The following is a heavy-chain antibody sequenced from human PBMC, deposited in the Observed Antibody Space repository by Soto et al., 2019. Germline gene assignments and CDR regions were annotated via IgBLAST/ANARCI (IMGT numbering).Heavy chain of an antibody. D-gene: IGHD2-2*01. Sequence: GESLKISCTGAGYSFTSYWIGWVRQMPGKGLEWMGIIYPGDSDTRYSPSFQGQVTFSADKSITTSYLQWSSLKASDTAMYYCARGYCTTTICDPWFDPWGQGTLVTV. CDR1: GYSFTSYW. V-gene: IGHV5-51*01. CDR3: ARGYCTTTICDPWFDP. CDR2: IYPGDSDT. J-gene: IGHJ5*02.